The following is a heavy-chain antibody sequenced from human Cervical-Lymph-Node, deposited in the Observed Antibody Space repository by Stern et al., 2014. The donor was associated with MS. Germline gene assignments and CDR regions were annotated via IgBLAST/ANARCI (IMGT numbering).Heavy chain of an antibody. CDR2: IIPILETA. CDR3: ALLRYNSGPES. V-gene: IGHV1-69*06. CDR1: GGNFSVLA. J-gene: IGHJ5*02. Sequence: VQLVESGAELKKPESSVRVSCQASGGNFSVLAISWVRQAPGQGLEWMGGIIPILETATYAQNFQGRVTITADRSTSRVHMEMTSLRSEDTAVFYCALLRYNSGPESWGPGTLVTVSS. D-gene: IGHD5-18*01.